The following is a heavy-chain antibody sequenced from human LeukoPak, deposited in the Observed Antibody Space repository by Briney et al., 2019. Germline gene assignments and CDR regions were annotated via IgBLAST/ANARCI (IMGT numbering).Heavy chain of an antibody. CDR1: GFTFTSYG. D-gene: IGHD3-16*02. CDR2: IRYDGSNK. J-gene: IGHJ6*03. Sequence: PGRSLRLSCAASGFTFTSYGMHWVRQAPGKGLEWVAFIRYDGSNKYYADSVKGRFTISRDNSKNTLYLQMNSLRAEDTAVYYCAKDPLGELSTGSNYYYYYYMDVWGKGTTVTISS. V-gene: IGHV3-30*02. CDR3: AKDPLGELSTGSNYYYYYYMDV.